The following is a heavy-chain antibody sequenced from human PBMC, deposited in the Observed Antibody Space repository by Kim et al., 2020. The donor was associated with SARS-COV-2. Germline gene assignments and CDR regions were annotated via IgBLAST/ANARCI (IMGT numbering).Heavy chain of an antibody. J-gene: IGHJ6*02. CDR2: IYTSGST. Sequence: SETLSLTCTVSGGSISSYYWSWIRQPAGKGLEWIGRIYTSGSTNYNPSLKSRVTMSVDTSNNQFSLKLSSVTAADTAVYYCARGSSGYPAPYYYYGMDVWGQGTTVTVSS. CDR3: ARGSSGYPAPYYYYGMDV. CDR1: GGSISSYY. V-gene: IGHV4-4*07. D-gene: IGHD3-22*01.